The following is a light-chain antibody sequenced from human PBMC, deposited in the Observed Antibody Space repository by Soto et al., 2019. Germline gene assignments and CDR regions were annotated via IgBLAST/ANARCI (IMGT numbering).Light chain of an antibody. J-gene: IGKJ1*01. V-gene: IGKV1-5*03. CDR3: QQYNTYRT. CDR1: QSISSW. CDR2: GAS. Sequence: DIQMTQSPSTLSASVGDRVTITCRASQSISSWLAWYQQKPGRAPKLLISGASSLESGVPSRFSGSGSVTEFTLTISSLQPDDFATYYCQQYNTYRTFGQGTKVEIK.